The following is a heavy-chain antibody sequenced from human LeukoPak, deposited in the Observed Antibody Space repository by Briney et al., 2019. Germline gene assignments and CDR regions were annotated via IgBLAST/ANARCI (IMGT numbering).Heavy chain of an antibody. CDR2: ISAGGYPI. CDR1: GFTFNDYY. Sequence: GGSMRLSCTGSGFTFNDYYMSWVRQAPGKGLEWLSFISAGGYPIYYADSVRGRFTISRDTAKNSLYLQMNSLRVEDTAVYYCVMTARPPTDHWGQGALVTVSS. V-gene: IGHV3-11*04. J-gene: IGHJ4*01. CDR3: VMTARPPTDH.